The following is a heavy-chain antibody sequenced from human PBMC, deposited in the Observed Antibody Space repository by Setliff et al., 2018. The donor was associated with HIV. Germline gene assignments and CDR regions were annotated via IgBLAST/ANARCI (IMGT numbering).Heavy chain of an antibody. Sequence: PPETMSPTCTVYGDSISTYYWSWVRKPPGKGMEWIGYVYFSGSNSYSTSLRGRVTMSVDPSKNQFSLKLNSVTAADTAIYYCARGNYDTSDYYTNLYYYCMDFWGKGTAVTVSS. CDR1: GDSISTYY. J-gene: IGHJ6*03. CDR3: ARGNYDTSDYYTNLYYYCMDF. V-gene: IGHV4-59*01. D-gene: IGHD3-22*01. CDR2: VYFSGSN.